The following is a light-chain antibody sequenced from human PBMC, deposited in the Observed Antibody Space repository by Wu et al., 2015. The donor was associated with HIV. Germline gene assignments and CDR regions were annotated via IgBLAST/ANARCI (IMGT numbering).Light chain of an antibody. V-gene: IGKV3-15*01. CDR1: QSVSSN. CDR3: QQYNNWPPEYT. J-gene: IGKJ2*01. CDR2: GAS. Sequence: EIVMTQSPATLSVSPGERATLSCRASQSVSSNLAWYQQKPGQAPRLLIYGASTRATGIPARFSGSGSGTEFTLTISILQSEDFAVYYCQQYNNWPPEYTFGQGTKLEIK.